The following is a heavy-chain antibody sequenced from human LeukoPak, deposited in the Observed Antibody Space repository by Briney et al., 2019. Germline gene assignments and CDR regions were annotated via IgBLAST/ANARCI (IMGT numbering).Heavy chain of an antibody. D-gene: IGHD4-17*01. J-gene: IGHJ5*02. CDR1: GGSVTSFY. Sequence: SETLSLTCNVSGGSVTSFYWSRIRQSPGKGLEWIGDLFYTGRTNYNPSLRSRVSISADTSKNQFSLRLSSVTAADTAVYYCTRQLTTVSRGGWFDPWGQGTLVTVSS. V-gene: IGHV4-59*08. CDR3: TRQLTTVSRGGWFDP. CDR2: LFYTGRT.